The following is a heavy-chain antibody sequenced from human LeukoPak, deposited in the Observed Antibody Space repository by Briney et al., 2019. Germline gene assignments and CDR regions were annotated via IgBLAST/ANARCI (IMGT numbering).Heavy chain of an antibody. V-gene: IGHV3-23*01. D-gene: IGHD7-27*01. CDR1: GFTFSIYG. J-gene: IGHJ4*02. CDR2: ISGSGAGT. CDR3: AKDLRWGFDY. Sequence: GGSLRPSCAASGFTFSIYGMSWVRQAPGKGLEWVSAISGSGAGTYYADSVKGRFTISRDNSKNTLYLQMNSLRAEDTAVYYCAKDLRWGFDYWGQGTLVTVSS.